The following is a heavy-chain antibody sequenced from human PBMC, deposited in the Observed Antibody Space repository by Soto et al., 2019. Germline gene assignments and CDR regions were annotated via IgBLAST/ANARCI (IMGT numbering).Heavy chain of an antibody. Sequence: XGSLNLSCSASGFTFSRYWMHWVRQAPGKGLVWVSRISYDESTTDYADSVKGRFTISRDSAKNTLYLQMNSLRAEDTAVYFCARGGANTAMAHDYWGQGTLVTVS. CDR2: ISYDESTT. CDR3: ARGGANTAMAHDY. D-gene: IGHD5-18*01. J-gene: IGHJ4*02. CDR1: GFTFSRYW. V-gene: IGHV3-74*01.